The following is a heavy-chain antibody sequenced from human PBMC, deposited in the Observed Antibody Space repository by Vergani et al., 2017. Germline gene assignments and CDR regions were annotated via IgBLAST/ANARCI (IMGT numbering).Heavy chain of an antibody. J-gene: IGHJ3*02. CDR2: IYYSGST. D-gene: IGHD1-26*01. Sequence: QVQLQQWGAGLLKPSETLSLTCAVYGGSFSGYYWSWIRQPPGKGLEWIGYIYYSGSTNYNPSLKSRVTISVDTSKNQFSLKLSSVTAADTAVYYCARDRGGGSYYFDAFDIWGQGTTVTVSS. CDR3: ARDRGGGSYYFDAFDI. CDR1: GGSFSGYY. V-gene: IGHV4-34*11.